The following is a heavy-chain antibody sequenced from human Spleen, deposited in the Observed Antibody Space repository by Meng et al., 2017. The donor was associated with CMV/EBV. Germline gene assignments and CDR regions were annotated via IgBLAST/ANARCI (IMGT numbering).Heavy chain of an antibody. CDR3: AREMERNCTNGVCYRSDAFDI. CDR2: IKDDGSET. CDR1: GFTFSRHW. J-gene: IGHJ3*02. D-gene: IGHD2-8*01. V-gene: IGHV3-7*01. Sequence: GESLKISCTASGFTFSRHWMSWVRQSPAKGLEWVGQIKDDGSETHYVGSVRGRFTISRDNDKNSVYLEMNSLRAEDTAVYYCAREMERNCTNGVCYRSDAFDIWGQGTMVTVSS.